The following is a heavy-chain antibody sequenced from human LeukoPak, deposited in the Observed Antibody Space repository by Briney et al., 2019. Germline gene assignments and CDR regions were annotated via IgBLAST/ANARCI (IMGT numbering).Heavy chain of an antibody. V-gene: IGHV3-66*02. CDR3: ARDLDWPRLNFDY. Sequence: GGSLRLSCAASGFTVSSNYMSWVRQAPGKGLEWVSVIYSGGSTYYVDSGKGRFTKSRDNSKNTPYLQMNSLRAEDPAVYYCARDLDWPRLNFDYWGQGTLVTVSS. D-gene: IGHD3-9*01. CDR1: GFTVSSNY. CDR2: IYSGGST. J-gene: IGHJ4*02.